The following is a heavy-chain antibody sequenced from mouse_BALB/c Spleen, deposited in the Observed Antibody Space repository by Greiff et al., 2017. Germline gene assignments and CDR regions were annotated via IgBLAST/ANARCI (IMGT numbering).Heavy chain of an antibody. Sequence: VQLKESGPGLVKPSQSLSLTCTVTGYSITSDYAWNWIRQFPGNKLEWMGYISYSGSTSYNPSLKSRISITRDTSKNQFFLQLNSVTTEDTATYYCARKSSYEFDYWGQGTTLTVSS. V-gene: IGHV3-2*02. D-gene: IGHD1-1*01. CDR2: ISYSGST. CDR1: GYSITSDYA. CDR3: ARKSSYEFDY. J-gene: IGHJ2*01.